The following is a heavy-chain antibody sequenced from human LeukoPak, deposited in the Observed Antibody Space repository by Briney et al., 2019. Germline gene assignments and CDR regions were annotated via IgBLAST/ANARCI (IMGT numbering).Heavy chain of an antibody. J-gene: IGHJ6*02. Sequence: SETLSLTCAVYGGSFSGYYWSWIRQPPGKGREWIGEINHSGSTNYNPSLKSRVTISVDTSKNQFSLKLSSVTAADTAVYYCARAPHYSSSWYYYYYGMDVWGQGTTVTVSS. CDR2: INHSGST. V-gene: IGHV4-34*01. D-gene: IGHD6-13*01. CDR1: GGSFSGYY. CDR3: ARAPHYSSSWYYYYYGMDV.